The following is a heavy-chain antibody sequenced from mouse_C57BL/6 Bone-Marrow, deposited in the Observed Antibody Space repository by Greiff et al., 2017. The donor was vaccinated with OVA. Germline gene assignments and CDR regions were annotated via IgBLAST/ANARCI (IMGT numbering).Heavy chain of an antibody. CDR2: IDPSDSET. CDR3: ARSDLETAQAHYFDY. CDR1: GYTFTSYW. D-gene: IGHD3-2*02. Sequence: QVQLQQPGAELVRPGSSVKLSCKASGYTFTSYWMPWVKQRPIQGLEWIDNIDPSDSETHYNQKFKVKATLTVDKSSSTAYMQLSSLTSEDSAVYYCARSDLETAQAHYFDYWGQGTTLTVSS. V-gene: IGHV1-52*01. J-gene: IGHJ2*01.